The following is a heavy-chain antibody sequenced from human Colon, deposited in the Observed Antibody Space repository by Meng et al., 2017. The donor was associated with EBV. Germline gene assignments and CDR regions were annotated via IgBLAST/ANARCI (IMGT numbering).Heavy chain of an antibody. V-gene: IGHV4-4*02. Sequence: QVPPQESGPGLVAASGTLSLTCAFSGATISSNNWWSWVRQPPGKGLEWIGEIYHGGNTNYNPSLKSRVTISVDRSNDQFSLSLSSVTAADTAVYYCARGNAYNAPSFDYWGQGTLVTVSS. CDR2: IYHGGNT. D-gene: IGHD5-24*01. J-gene: IGHJ4*02. CDR3: ARGNAYNAPSFDY. CDR1: GATISSNNW.